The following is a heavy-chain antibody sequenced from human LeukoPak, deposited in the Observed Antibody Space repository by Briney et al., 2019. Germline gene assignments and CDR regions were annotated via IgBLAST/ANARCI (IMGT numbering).Heavy chain of an antibody. CDR3: ARGGLVRGSIDSLIAFDF. J-gene: IGHJ3*01. CDR1: GDSVSSHSVD. Sequence: SQTLSLTCAISGDSVSSHSVDWNWIRQSPSRGLEWLGRIYYRSTWYSDFLTSRITISPDTYKNQFSLHLDSVTPEDTAVYYCARGGLVRGSIDSLIAFDFWGQGTVVTVSS. V-gene: IGHV6-1*01. CDR2: IYYRSTWYS. D-gene: IGHD3-10*01.